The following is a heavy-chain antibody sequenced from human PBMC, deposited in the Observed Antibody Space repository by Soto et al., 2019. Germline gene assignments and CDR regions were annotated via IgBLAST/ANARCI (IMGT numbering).Heavy chain of an antibody. J-gene: IGHJ5*02. CDR1: GGSISSSSYY. CDR3: ATTYYYGSGSYHQYNWFDP. CDR2: IHYSGST. Sequence: SETLSLTCTVSGGSISSSSYYWGWIRQPPGKGLEWIGSIHYSGSTYYNPSLKSRVTISVDTSKNQFSLKLSSVTAADTAVYYCATTYYYGSGSYHQYNWFDPWGQGTLVTVSS. D-gene: IGHD3-10*01. V-gene: IGHV4-39*01.